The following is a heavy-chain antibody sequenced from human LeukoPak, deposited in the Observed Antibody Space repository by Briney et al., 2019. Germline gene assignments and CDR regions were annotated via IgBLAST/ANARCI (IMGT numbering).Heavy chain of an antibody. CDR3: ARDPGYFDP. J-gene: IGHJ5*02. Sequence: SETLSLTCTVSGGSISSYYWTWIRQPAGKGLKWIGRIYTSGSTNYNPSLKSRVTISVDKSKNQFSLKLSSVTAADTAVYYCARDPGYFDPWGQGTLVTVSS. D-gene: IGHD6-25*01. CDR2: IYTSGST. V-gene: IGHV4-4*07. CDR1: GGSISSYY.